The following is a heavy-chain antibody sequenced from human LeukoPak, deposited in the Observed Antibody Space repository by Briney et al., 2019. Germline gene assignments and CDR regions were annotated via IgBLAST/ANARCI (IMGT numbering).Heavy chain of an antibody. J-gene: IGHJ4*02. CDR3: ARLIAADNYFDY. CDR1: GGSISSGDYY. Sequence: SETLSLTCTVSGGSISSGDYYWSWIRQPPGKGLEWIGYIYYSGSTYHNPSLKSRVTISVDTSKNQFSLKLSSVTAADTAVYYCARLIAADNYFDYWGQGTLVTVSS. CDR2: IYYSGST. V-gene: IGHV4-30-4*01. D-gene: IGHD6-13*01.